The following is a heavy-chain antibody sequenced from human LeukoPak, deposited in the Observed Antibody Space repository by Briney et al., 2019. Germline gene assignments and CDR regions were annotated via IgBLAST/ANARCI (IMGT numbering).Heavy chain of an antibody. CDR3: ARAAVAGYFDY. Sequence: GGSLRLSCATSGFTFSSYSMNWVRQAPGKGLEWVSSISSSSSYIYYADSVKGRFTISRDNAKNSLYLQMNSLRAEDTAVYYCARAAVAGYFDYWGQGTLVTVSS. J-gene: IGHJ4*02. CDR1: GFTFSSYS. D-gene: IGHD6-19*01. CDR2: ISSSSSYI. V-gene: IGHV3-21*01.